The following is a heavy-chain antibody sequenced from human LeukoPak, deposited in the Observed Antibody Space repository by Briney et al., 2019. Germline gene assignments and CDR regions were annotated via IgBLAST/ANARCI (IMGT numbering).Heavy chain of an antibody. D-gene: IGHD3-10*01. CDR1: GFTLSSYA. CDR2: ISYDGSNK. CDR3: AIDRRFGGGRYYFDY. Sequence: GGSLRLSCAASGFTLSSYAMHWVRQAPGKGLEWVAVISYDGSNKYYADSVKGRFTISRDNSKNTLYLQMNSLRAEDTAVYYCAIDRRFGGGRYYFDYWGQGTVVTVSS. V-gene: IGHV3-30*04. J-gene: IGHJ4*02.